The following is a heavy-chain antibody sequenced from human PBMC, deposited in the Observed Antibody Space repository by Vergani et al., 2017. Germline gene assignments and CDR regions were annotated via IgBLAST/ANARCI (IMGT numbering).Heavy chain of an antibody. V-gene: IGHV4-39*01. CDR3: ARHVVLDGAKPHDAFDI. D-gene: IGHD4/OR15-4a*01. CDR2: IYYSGST. Sequence: QLQLQESGPGLVKPSEPLSLTCTVSGGSISSSSYYWGWIRQPPGKGLEWIGSIYYSGSTYYNPSLKSRVTISVDTSKNQFSLKLSSVTAADTAVYYCARHVVLDGAKPHDAFDIWGQGTMVTVSS. CDR1: GGSISSSSYY. J-gene: IGHJ3*02.